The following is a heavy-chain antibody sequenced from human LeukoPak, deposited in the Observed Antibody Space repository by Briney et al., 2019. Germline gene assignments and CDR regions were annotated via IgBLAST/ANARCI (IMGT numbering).Heavy chain of an antibody. D-gene: IGHD6-13*01. CDR1: GGSISSSSYY. V-gene: IGHV4-39*01. CDR2: IYYSGST. Sequence: SETPSLTCTVSGGSISSSSYYWGWIRQPPGKGLEWIGSIYYSGSTYYNTSLKSRVTISVDTSKNQFSLKLSSVTAADTAVYYCARFAAAAGNYYFDYWGQGTLVTVSS. J-gene: IGHJ4*02. CDR3: ARFAAAAGNYYFDY.